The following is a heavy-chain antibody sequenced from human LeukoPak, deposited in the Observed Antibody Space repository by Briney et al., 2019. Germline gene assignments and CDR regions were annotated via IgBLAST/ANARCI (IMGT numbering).Heavy chain of an antibody. CDR1: GDTFSNNV. CDR2: IIPVLGVS. CDR3: TREGVYVPDGSGYHRAAFDI. Sequence: GASVKVSCKASGDTFSNNVITWVRLAPGQGLEWMGRIIPVLGVSNFARKFQGRVPITADKATNTADVELSRLESGDTAVYYCTREGVYVPDGSGYHRAAFDIWGQGTVVIVSS. J-gene: IGHJ3*02. V-gene: IGHV1-69*04. D-gene: IGHD3-22*01.